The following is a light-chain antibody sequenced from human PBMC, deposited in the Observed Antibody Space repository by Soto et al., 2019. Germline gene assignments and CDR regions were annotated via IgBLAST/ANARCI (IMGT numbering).Light chain of an antibody. CDR2: AAS. CDR1: QGISTL. V-gene: IGKV1-39*01. CDR3: QQTSSTPT. J-gene: IGKJ4*01. Sequence: IQLTQSPSSLSASVGDRVTITCRASQGISTLLAWYQQKPGKAPKLLIYAASSLQTGVSSRFSGSGSGTDFTLTISNLQPEDFATYYCQQTSSTPTFGGGTKVDI.